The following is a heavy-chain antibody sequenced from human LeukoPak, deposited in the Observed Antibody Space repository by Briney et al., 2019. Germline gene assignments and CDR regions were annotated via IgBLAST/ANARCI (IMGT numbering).Heavy chain of an antibody. CDR2: ISSSSSYI. J-gene: IGHJ4*02. CDR3: ARDSGIVATSAFDY. D-gene: IGHD5-12*01. Sequence: GGSLRLSCAASGFTFSSYSMNWVRQAPGKGLEWVSSISSSSSYIYYADSVKGRFTISRDNAKNSLYLQMNSLRAEDTAVYYCARDSGIVATSAFDYWGQGTLVTVSS. CDR1: GFTFSSYS. V-gene: IGHV3-21*04.